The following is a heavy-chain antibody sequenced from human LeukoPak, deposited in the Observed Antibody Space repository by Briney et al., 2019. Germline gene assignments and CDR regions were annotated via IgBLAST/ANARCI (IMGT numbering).Heavy chain of an antibody. CDR2: IYHSGST. CDR1: GYSISSGYY. D-gene: IGHD6-19*01. V-gene: IGHV4-38-2*02. Sequence: PSETLSLTCTVSGYSISSGYYWGWIRQPPGKGLEWIGSIYHSGSTYYNPSLKSRVTISVDTSKNQFSLKLSSVTAADTAVYYCATSSGWYNWFDPWGQGTLVTVSS. CDR3: ATSSGWYNWFDP. J-gene: IGHJ5*02.